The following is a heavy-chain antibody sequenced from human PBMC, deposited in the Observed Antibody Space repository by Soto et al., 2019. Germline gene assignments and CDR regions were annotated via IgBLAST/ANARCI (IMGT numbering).Heavy chain of an antibody. D-gene: IGHD6-13*01. CDR3: ARALTSAGCL. CDR2: IKQDGSEI. CDR1: GFTVSTYW. V-gene: IGHV3-7*01. Sequence: GGSLRLSCVASGFTVSTYWMNWVRQAPGKGLEWVANIKQDGSEINYLDSVKGRFTISRDNAKNSLYLQMNSLRVEDTAVYYCARALTSAGCLWGQGTLVTVSS. J-gene: IGHJ4*02.